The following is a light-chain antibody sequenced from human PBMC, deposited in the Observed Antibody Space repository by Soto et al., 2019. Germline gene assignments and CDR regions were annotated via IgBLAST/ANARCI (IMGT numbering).Light chain of an antibody. Sequence: QSALTQPRSVSGSPGQSVTISCTGTRRDVGGYNYVSWYQQHSGKAPKLMIYDVTRRPSGVPDRFSGSKSGNTASLTISGLQAEDEADYFCSSYAGIYTVFGGGTKLTVL. CDR3: SSYAGIYTV. V-gene: IGLV2-11*01. CDR2: DVT. CDR1: RRDVGGYNY. J-gene: IGLJ2*01.